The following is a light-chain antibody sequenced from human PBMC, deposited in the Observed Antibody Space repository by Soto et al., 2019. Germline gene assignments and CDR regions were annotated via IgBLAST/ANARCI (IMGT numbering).Light chain of an antibody. V-gene: IGKV1-9*01. J-gene: IGKJ5*01. CDR3: QQFKSYPIT. CDR1: QGISSS. Sequence: DIQLTQSPSFLSASVGDRVTITCRASQGISSSLAWYQQNPGKAPKLLIYAASTLQNGVPSPFSGSGSGTEFTLTISSLQPEDFGTYYCQQFKSYPITFGQGTRLEIK. CDR2: AAS.